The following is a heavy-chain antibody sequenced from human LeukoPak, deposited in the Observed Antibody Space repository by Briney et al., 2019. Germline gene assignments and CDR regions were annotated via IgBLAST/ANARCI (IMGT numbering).Heavy chain of an antibody. D-gene: IGHD5-12*01. CDR2: IGSGSQNI. J-gene: IGHJ4*02. Sequence: GGSLRLSCIASGFAFSNYGMNWVRQAPGKGLEWVLYIGSGSQNIYYADSVKGRLSISRDNAKRILFLQMNSLRAEDTAVYYCARDLGYSGYVMSYGGQGTLVTVSS. V-gene: IGHV3-48*01. CDR3: ARDLGYSGYVMSY. CDR1: GFAFSNYG.